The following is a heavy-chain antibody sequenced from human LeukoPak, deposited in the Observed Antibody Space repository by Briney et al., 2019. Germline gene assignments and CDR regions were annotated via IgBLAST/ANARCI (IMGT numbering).Heavy chain of an antibody. J-gene: IGHJ6*02. CDR1: GGSFSGYY. CDR3: ARGIGYCSSTSCYYYYYGMDV. CDR2: INHSGST. V-gene: IGHV4-34*01. Sequence: PSETLSLTCAVYGGSFSGYYWRWIRQPPGKGLEWIEEINHSGSTNYNPSLKSRVTISVDTSKNQFSLKLSSVTAADTAVYYCARGIGYCSSTSCYYYYYGMDVWGQGTTVTVSS. D-gene: IGHD2-2*01.